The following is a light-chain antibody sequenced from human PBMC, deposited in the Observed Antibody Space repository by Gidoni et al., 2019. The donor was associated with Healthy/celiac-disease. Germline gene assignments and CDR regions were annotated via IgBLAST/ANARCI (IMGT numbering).Light chain of an antibody. V-gene: IGKV1-5*03. CDR1: QSISSW. CDR3: QQYNSYSPWT. CDR2: KAS. J-gene: IGKJ1*01. Sequence: DIQMTQSPSTLSASVGDRVTITCRASQSISSWLAWYQQKPGKAPKLLIYKASSLESGVPSRFSGSGSGTDFTLTISSLQPDDFATYYCQQYNSYSPWTFGHGTKVEIK.